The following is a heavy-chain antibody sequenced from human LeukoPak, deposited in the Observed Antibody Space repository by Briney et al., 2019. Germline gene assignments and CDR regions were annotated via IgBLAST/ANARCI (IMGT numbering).Heavy chain of an antibody. CDR2: ISSSSSTI. D-gene: IGHD3-22*01. J-gene: IGHJ4*02. CDR1: GFTVSSNY. Sequence: GSLRLSCAASGFTVSSNYMSWVRQAPGKGLEWVSYISSSSSTIYYADSVKGRFTISRDNARNSLYLQMNSLRAEDTAVYYCARGAYYYEDWGQGTLVTVSS. CDR3: ARGAYYYED. V-gene: IGHV3-48*01.